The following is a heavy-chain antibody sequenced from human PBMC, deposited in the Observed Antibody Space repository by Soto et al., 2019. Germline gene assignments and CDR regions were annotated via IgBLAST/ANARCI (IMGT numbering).Heavy chain of an antibody. CDR1: GFSLSTSGVG. J-gene: IGHJ3*02. Sequence: QITLKEAGPTLVKNTQTLTLTCTFYGFSLSTSGVGVGWIRQPPGKALEWLALIYWNDDKRYSPSLKSRITITNDTSKNQVVLTMTNMDPVYTATYYCAHMIIVWIQLWFHAFDIWGQGTMVTVSS. CDR3: AHMIIVWIQLWFHAFDI. V-gene: IGHV2-5*01. CDR2: IYWNDDK. D-gene: IGHD5-18*01.